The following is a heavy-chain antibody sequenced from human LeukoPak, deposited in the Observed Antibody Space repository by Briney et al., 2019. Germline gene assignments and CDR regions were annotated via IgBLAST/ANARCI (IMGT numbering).Heavy chain of an antibody. CDR2: MYHSGRS. J-gene: IGHJ5*02. Sequence: SETLSLTCSVSGYSISSGFYWGWIRQPPGRGLEYIGSMYHSGRSHNNPSLKSRVVISIDTSKNQFSLKLNSVTAADTAVYYCARGGSGATGWFDPWGRGTLVTVSS. CDR3: ARGGSGATGWFDP. CDR1: GYSISSGFY. V-gene: IGHV4-38-2*02. D-gene: IGHD1-26*01.